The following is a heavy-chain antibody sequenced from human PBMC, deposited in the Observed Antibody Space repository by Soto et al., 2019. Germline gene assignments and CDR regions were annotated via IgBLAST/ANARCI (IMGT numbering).Heavy chain of an antibody. D-gene: IGHD4-17*01. CDR3: ARPDYGDYGMDV. CDR1: GGSISSSSYY. Sequence: SETLSLTCTVSGGSISSSSYYWGWIRKPPGKELEWIGSIYNSGSNYYNTYLKSRVSISVDTSKNQFSLKLSFVSAADTAVYYCARPDYGDYGMDVWGQGTTVS. J-gene: IGHJ6*02. V-gene: IGHV4-39*01. CDR2: IYNSGSN.